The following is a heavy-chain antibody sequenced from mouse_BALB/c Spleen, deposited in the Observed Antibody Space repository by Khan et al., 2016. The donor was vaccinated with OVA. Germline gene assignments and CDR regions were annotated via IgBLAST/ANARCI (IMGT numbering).Heavy chain of an antibody. Sequence: VELVESGPGLVAPSQSLSITCTVSGFSLSSNGVSWVRQPPGKGLEWLVVIWGDGSTNYHSTLKSRLIISKENSKSQVFLKLNSLQTDDTAKYYCAKFTPDYYSMDYWGQGTSVTVSS. V-gene: IGHV2-3*01. CDR2: IWGDGST. CDR3: AKFTPDYYSMDY. D-gene: IGHD1-1*01. CDR1: GFSLSSNG. J-gene: IGHJ4*01.